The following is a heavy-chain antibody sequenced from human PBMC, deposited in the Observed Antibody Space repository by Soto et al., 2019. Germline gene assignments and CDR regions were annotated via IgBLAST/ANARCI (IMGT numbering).Heavy chain of an antibody. J-gene: IGHJ6*02. CDR2: IYTSGST. CDR1: GGSISSYY. V-gene: IGHV4-4*07. CDR3: ARTDFWSGYYYYYGMDV. Sequence: SETLSLTCTVSGGSISSYYWSWIRQPAGKGLEWIGRIYTSGSTNYNPSLKSRVTMSVDTSKNQFSLKLSSVTAADTAVYYCARTDFWSGYYYYYGMDVGGQGTTVTVSS. D-gene: IGHD3-3*01.